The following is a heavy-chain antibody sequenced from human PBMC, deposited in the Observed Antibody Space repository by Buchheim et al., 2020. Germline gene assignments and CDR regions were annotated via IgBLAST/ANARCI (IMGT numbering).Heavy chain of an antibody. J-gene: IGHJ6*02. CDR2: MSLNTGDT. CDR1: GYTFTGYH. V-gene: IGHV1-8*01. CDR3: ARGIANGVDV. Sequence: QVQLVQSGAEVQKPGASVKVSCKASGYTFTGYHINWVRQSTGQGLEWMGWMSLNTGDTAYAQNFQGRATMTRDTSITTAYMELSSLTSEDTGVYYCARGIANGVDVWGQGAT. D-gene: IGHD2-21*01.